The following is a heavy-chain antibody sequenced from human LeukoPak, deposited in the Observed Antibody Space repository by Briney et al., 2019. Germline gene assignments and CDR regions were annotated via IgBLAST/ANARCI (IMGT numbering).Heavy chain of an antibody. V-gene: IGHV3-20*04. J-gene: IGHJ4*02. CDR3: AKLLSNSGRFLY. CDR2: INWNGGST. Sequence: SPGGSLRLSCAASGFTFDDYGMSWVRQAPGKGLEWVSGINWNGGSTGYADSVKGRFTISRDNAKNTLYLQMNSLRAEDTAVYYCAKLLSNSGRFLYWGQGTLVTVSS. CDR1: GFTFDDYG. D-gene: IGHD4-23*01.